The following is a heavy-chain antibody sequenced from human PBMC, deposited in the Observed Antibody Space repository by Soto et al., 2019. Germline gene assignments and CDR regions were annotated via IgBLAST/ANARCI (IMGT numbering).Heavy chain of an antibody. J-gene: IGHJ6*02. D-gene: IGHD4-17*01. CDR2: ISFDGSKK. Sequence: QAQLVESGGGVVQPGRSLRLSCAASGFTFNIYALHWVRQAPGKGLEWVAVISFDGSKKYYSDSVKGRFTISRDNLKNTLYLPMNNLRGEDAALYFCAREDDYGYRYINYGLDVWGQGTTVTVSS. CDR1: GFTFNIYA. V-gene: IGHV3-30-3*01. CDR3: AREDDYGYRYINYGLDV.